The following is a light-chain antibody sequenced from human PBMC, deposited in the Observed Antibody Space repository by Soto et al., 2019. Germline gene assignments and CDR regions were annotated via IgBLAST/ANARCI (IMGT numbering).Light chain of an antibody. CDR2: DVN. Sequence: QSALTQPASVSGSPGRSVTISCTGTSSDVGDFNYVSWYQHLPGRAPKLIIYDVNNRPSGISYRFSASKSGRTASLTISGLQAEDEADYYCSSYSSSTTHVVFGGGTKLTVL. J-gene: IGLJ2*01. CDR1: SSDVGDFNY. V-gene: IGLV2-14*03. CDR3: SSYSSSTTHVV.